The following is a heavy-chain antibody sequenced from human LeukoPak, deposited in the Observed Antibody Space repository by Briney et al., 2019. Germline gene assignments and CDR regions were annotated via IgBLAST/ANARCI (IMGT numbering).Heavy chain of an antibody. CDR3: ARGTVFGVVITRDYYYYMDV. CDR2: INHSGST. D-gene: IGHD3-3*01. V-gene: IGHV4-34*01. CDR1: GRSFSGYY. J-gene: IGHJ6*03. Sequence: PSETLSLTCAVYGRSFSGYYWSWIRQPPGKGLEWIGEINHSGSTNYNPSLKSRVTISVDTSKNQFSLKLSSVTAADTAVYYCARGTVFGVVITRDYYYYMDVWGKGTTVTVSS.